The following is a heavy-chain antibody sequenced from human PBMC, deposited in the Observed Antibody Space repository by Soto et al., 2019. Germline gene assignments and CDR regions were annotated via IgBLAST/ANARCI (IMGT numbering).Heavy chain of an antibody. V-gene: IGHV4-39*01. CDR2: IYFNGNT. J-gene: IGHJ4*02. Sequence: SETLSLTRTVSGVSISDTSYYWGWIRQPPGKGLDWIGTIYFNGNTFYNPSLKSRLTISVDTSSSQFSLRLTSVTAADTAVYYCARQGSYWGQGTLVTVSS. CDR3: ARQGSY. CDR1: GVSISDTSYY.